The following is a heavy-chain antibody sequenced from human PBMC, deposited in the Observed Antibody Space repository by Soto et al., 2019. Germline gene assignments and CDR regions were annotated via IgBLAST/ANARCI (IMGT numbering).Heavy chain of an antibody. J-gene: IGHJ4*02. CDR3: ARSKFNYDSSGYYDY. CDR2: IIPIFGTA. CDR1: GGTFSSYA. Sequence: SVKVSCKASGGTFSSYAISWVRQAPGQGLEWMGGIIPIFGTANYAQKFQGRVTITADESTSTAYMELSSLRSDDTAVYYFARSKFNYDSSGYYDYWGQGTLVTVSS. V-gene: IGHV1-69*13. D-gene: IGHD3-22*01.